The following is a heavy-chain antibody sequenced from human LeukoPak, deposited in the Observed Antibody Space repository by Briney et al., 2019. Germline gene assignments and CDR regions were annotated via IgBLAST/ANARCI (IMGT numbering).Heavy chain of an antibody. D-gene: IGHD1-26*01. CDR3: ATNSGSPGGY. V-gene: IGHV3-30-3*01. J-gene: IGHJ4*02. CDR1: GFTFSSYA. Sequence: GRSLRLSCAASGFTFSSYAMHWVRQAPGKGLEWVAVISYDGSNKYYADSVKGRFTISRDNSKNTLYLQMNSLRAEDTAMYYCATNSGSPGGYWGQGTLVTVSS. CDR2: ISYDGSNK.